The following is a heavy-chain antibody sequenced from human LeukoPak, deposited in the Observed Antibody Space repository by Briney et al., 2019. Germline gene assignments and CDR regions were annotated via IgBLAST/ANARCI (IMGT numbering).Heavy chain of an antibody. CDR2: ISYDGSNK. CDR3: AKIVTDSGSDDY. J-gene: IGHJ4*02. Sequence: GGSLRLSCAASGFTFSSYWMSWVRQAPGKGLEWVAVISYDGSNKYYAEFVKGRFTISRDNSKNTLYLQMNSLRGEDTAVYYCAKIVTDSGSDDYWGQGTLVTVSS. CDR1: GFTFSSYW. D-gene: IGHD1-14*01. V-gene: IGHV3-30*18.